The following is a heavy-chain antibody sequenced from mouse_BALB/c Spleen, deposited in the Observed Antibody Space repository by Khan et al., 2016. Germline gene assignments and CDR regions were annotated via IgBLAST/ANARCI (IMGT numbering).Heavy chain of an antibody. CDR3: ARERFNYDYAMDY. CDR2: ISTYYGNT. D-gene: IGHD1-1*02. CDR1: GYTFTAYA. V-gene: IGHV1S137*01. Sequence: QVQLKESGAELVRPGVSVKISCKGSGYTFTAYAIHWVKQSHAKGLEWIGVISTYYGNTTFNHKFEAKATMTVDKSSSTAYLELARLTSWDSAIYNCARERFNYDYAMDYWGQGTSVTVSS. J-gene: IGHJ4*01.